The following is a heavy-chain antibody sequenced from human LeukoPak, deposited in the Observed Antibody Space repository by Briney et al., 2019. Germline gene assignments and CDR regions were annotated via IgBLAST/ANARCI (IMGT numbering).Heavy chain of an antibody. V-gene: IGHV2-70*11. D-gene: IGHD3-10*01. CDR3: ARQYGSGSYYDY. CDR2: IDWDDDK. CDR1: GFSLSTSGMC. Sequence: SGPTLVNPTQTLTLTCTFSGFSLSTSGMCVSWIRQPPGKALEWLARIDWDDDKYYSTSLKTRLTISKDTSKNQVVLTMTNMDPVDTATYYRARQYGSGSYYDYWGQGTLVTVSS. J-gene: IGHJ4*02.